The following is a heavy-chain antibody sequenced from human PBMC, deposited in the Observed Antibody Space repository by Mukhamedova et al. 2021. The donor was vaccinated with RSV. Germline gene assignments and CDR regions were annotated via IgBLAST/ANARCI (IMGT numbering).Heavy chain of an antibody. V-gene: IGHV1-2*02. Sequence: EYMGSIDPSSGNPQYAQRFQGRVTLTRETSINTAYMELRRLRSDDTAVYYCARAISFRPNVEEYWCQGTLVTVSS. J-gene: IGHJ4*02. CDR3: ARAISFRPNVEEY. D-gene: IGHD5-12*01. CDR2: IDPSSGNP.